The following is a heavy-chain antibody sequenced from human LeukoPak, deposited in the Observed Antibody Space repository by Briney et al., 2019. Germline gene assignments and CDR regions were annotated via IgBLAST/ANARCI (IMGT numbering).Heavy chain of an antibody. D-gene: IGHD1-26*01. CDR1: GGPISTYY. CDR2: FYDSGST. J-gene: IGHJ4*02. Sequence: SETLSLTCTVSGGPISTYYWSWIRQPPGKGLEWIGCFYDSGSTNFSPSLKGRISISVDTSKNQFSLNLISVTAADTALYYCVRHGGGGESYPRVFDTWGRGTLVTVSS. CDR3: VRHGGGGESYPRVFDT. V-gene: IGHV4-59*08.